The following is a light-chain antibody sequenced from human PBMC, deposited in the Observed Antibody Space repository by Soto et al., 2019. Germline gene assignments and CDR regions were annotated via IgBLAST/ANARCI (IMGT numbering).Light chain of an antibody. Sequence: EIVLTQSPGTLSLSPGERATLSCRASQTIITYLAWYQQKPGQAPRLLSYGASTRATGVPDRLSGSGAGADFTLTINRLEPEDFAVYFCQHYYRLPPTYGQGTKLEV. J-gene: IGKJ2*01. CDR3: QHYYRLPPT. V-gene: IGKV3-20*01. CDR2: GAS. CDR1: QTIITY.